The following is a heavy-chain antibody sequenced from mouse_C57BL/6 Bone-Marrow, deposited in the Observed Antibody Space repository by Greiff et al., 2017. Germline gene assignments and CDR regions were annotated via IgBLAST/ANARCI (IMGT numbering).Heavy chain of an antibody. CDR1: GFTFSSYA. CDR3: ARDPITTVVADAMDY. CDR2: ISDGGSYT. Sequence: EVMLVESGGGLVKPGGSLKLSCAASGFTFSSYAMSWVRQTPEKRLEWVATISDGGSYTYYPDNVKGRFTISRDNAKNNLYLQMSHLKSEDTAMYYCARDPITTVVADAMDYWGQGTSVTVSS. J-gene: IGHJ4*01. V-gene: IGHV5-4*01. D-gene: IGHD1-1*01.